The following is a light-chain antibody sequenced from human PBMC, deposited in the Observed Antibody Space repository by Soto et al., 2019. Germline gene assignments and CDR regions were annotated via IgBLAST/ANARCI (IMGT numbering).Light chain of an antibody. V-gene: IGKV1-39*01. Sequence: QMTQSPSSLSASVGDRVIITCRSDHSINNYLNWYQQRPGKVPKLLIYAASTLQSGVPSRFSGSGSGRVFTLTINSLQPEDFAIYYCQQSYSTLGTFGRGTRVEI. CDR1: HSINNY. CDR3: QQSYSTLGT. J-gene: IGKJ2*01. CDR2: AAS.